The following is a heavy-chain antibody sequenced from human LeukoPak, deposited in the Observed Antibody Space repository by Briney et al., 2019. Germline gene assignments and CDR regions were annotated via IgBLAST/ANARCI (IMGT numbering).Heavy chain of an antibody. Sequence: LQTLSLTCTVSGGSISSGGYYWSWIRQHPGKGLEWIGYIYYSGSTYYNPSLKSRVTISVDTSKNQFSLKLSSVTAADTAVYYCARSWGDYYGSGSYYLDYWGQGALVTVSS. CDR3: ARSWGDYYGSGSYYLDY. CDR1: GGSISSGGYY. V-gene: IGHV4-31*03. D-gene: IGHD3-10*01. CDR2: IYYSGST. J-gene: IGHJ4*02.